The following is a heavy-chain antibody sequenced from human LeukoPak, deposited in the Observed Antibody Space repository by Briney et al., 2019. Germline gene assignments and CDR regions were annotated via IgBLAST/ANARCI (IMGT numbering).Heavy chain of an antibody. Sequence: GRSLRLSCAASGFTFSSYSMNWVRQAPGKGLEWVSSISSSSSYIYYADSVKGRFTISRDNAKNSLYLQMHTLSAEDTAVYYCARGEVEMATFVLVGRNDYYMDVWGKGTTVTVSS. CDR3: ARGEVEMATFVLVGRNDYYMDV. J-gene: IGHJ6*03. D-gene: IGHD5-24*01. CDR2: ISSSSSYI. CDR1: GFTFSSYS. V-gene: IGHV3-21*01.